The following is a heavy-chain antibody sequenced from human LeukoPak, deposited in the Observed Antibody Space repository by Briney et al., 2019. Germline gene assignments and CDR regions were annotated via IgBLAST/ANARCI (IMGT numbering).Heavy chain of an antibody. CDR1: GYSISSGYY. Sequence: SETLSLTCAVSGYSISSGYYWGWIRQPPGNGLEWIGNIYHSGSTYYNPSLKSRVTISVDTSKNQFSLKLSSVTAADTAVYYCAQQSLCSPDYWGQGTLVTVSS. CDR3: AQQSLCSPDY. CDR2: IYHSGST. J-gene: IGHJ4*02. D-gene: IGHD3-10*02. V-gene: IGHV4-38-2*01.